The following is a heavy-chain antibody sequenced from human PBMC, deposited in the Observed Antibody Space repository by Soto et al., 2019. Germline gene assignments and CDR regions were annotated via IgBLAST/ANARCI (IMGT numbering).Heavy chain of an antibody. CDR3: ARVISYGFFDF. D-gene: IGHD1-26*01. Sequence: SETLSLTCTVSGGSIGSGGYYWSWIRQHPGKGLEWIGYIYYSGSTYYNPSLKSRVTISLDTSKNQFSLKLSSVTAADTAVYYCARVISYGFFDFWGQGTLVTVSS. CDR2: IYYSGST. J-gene: IGHJ4*02. CDR1: GGSIGSGGYY. V-gene: IGHV4-31*03.